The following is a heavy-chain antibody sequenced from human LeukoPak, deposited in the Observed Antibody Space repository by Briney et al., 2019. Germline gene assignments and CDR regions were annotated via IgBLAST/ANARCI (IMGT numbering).Heavy chain of an antibody. Sequence: GGSLRLPCAASGFSVSNNYINWVRQAPGKGLEWVSVIYIGGTTYYADSVKGRFTISRDNSKNTVYLQMNSLRVEDTAVYYCAGDSYGWDYFDYWGQGTLVTVSS. CDR2: IYIGGTT. D-gene: IGHD5-18*01. CDR3: AGDSYGWDYFDY. V-gene: IGHV3-66*01. J-gene: IGHJ4*02. CDR1: GFSVSNNY.